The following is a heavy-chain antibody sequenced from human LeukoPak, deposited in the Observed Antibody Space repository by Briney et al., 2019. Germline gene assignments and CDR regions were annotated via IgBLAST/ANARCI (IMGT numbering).Heavy chain of an antibody. Sequence: GRSLRLSCAASGFTFSDYGMHWVRQAPGKGLEWVAVIWYDGTRKYYADSVKGRFTISRDNSKNTLYLQMNSLRAEDTAVYYCARDRWSSGWLDAFDIWGQGTMVTVSS. J-gene: IGHJ3*02. D-gene: IGHD6-19*01. CDR1: GFTFSDYG. V-gene: IGHV3-33*01. CDR2: IWYDGTRK. CDR3: ARDRWSSGWLDAFDI.